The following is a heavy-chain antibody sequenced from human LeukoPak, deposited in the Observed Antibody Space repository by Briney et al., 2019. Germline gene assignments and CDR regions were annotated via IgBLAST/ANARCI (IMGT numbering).Heavy chain of an antibody. CDR3: ASSDGDDYDYVWGSYRKYYFDY. J-gene: IGHJ4*02. CDR1: GGTFSSYA. CDR2: IIPIFGTA. D-gene: IGHD3-16*02. Sequence: SVKVSCKASGGTFSSYAISWVRQAPGQGLEWMGGIIPIFGTANYAQKFQGRVTITADKSTSTAYMELSSLRSEDTAVYYCASSDGDDYDYVWGSYRKYYFDYWGQGTLVTVSS. V-gene: IGHV1-69*06.